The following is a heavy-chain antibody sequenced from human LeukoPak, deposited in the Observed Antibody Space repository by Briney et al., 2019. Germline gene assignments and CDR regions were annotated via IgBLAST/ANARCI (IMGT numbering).Heavy chain of an antibody. CDR2: VFYTGST. CDR1: GVSITNYY. V-gene: IGHV4-59*01. Sequence: SETLSLTCIVSGVSITNYYWTWIRQPPGEGLEWIGYVFYTGSTNYNPSLESRVTISVDTSMNQVSLKLTSMTAADTAVYYCATYSTASVGFHYWGRGTLVTVSS. J-gene: IGHJ4*02. D-gene: IGHD6-13*01. CDR3: ATYSTASVGFHY.